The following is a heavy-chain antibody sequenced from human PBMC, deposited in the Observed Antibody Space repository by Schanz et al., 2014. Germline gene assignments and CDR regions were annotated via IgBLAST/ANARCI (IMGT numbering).Heavy chain of an antibody. CDR3: ARDKGGLIPFDY. CDR2: MNQDGSVK. Sequence: EVQLVESGGGLVQPGESLRVSCAASRFTFSDYWMSWVRQAPGKGLEWVANMNQDGSVKNYVDSVKGRFTISRDNAKNSLYLQINSLRAEDTAVYYCARDKGGLIPFDYWGQGTLVAVSS. CDR1: RFTFSDYW. J-gene: IGHJ4*02. V-gene: IGHV3-7*01. D-gene: IGHD2-15*01.